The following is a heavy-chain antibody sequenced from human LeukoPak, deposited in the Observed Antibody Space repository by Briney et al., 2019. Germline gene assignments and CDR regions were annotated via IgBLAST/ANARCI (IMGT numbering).Heavy chain of an antibody. CDR2: INPNSGGT. J-gene: IGHJ5*02. D-gene: IGHD7-27*01. Sequence: ASVKVSCKASGYTFTGYYMHWVRQAPGQGLEWMGWINPNSGGTNYAQKFQGRVTMTRDTSISTAYMELSRLRSDDTAVYYCARDSGTGPAVWFDPWGRGTLVTVSS. V-gene: IGHV1-2*02. CDR3: ARDSGTGPAVWFDP. CDR1: GYTFTGYY.